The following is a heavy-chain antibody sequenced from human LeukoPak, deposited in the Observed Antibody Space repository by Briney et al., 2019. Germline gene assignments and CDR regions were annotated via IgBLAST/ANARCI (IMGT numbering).Heavy chain of an antibody. CDR3: ARHVGGFIDY. D-gene: IGHD4-23*01. CDR1: GGSISSGGYY. Sequence: PSETLSLTCTVSGGSISSGGYYWSWIRQPPGKGLEWIGYIYYSGSTNYNPSLKSRVTISVDTSKNQFSLKLSSVTAADTAVYYCARHVGGFIDYWGQGTLVTVSS. V-gene: IGHV4-61*08. J-gene: IGHJ4*02. CDR2: IYYSGST.